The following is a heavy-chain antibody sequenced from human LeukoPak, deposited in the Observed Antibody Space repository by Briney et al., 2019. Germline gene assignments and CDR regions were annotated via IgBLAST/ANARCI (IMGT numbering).Heavy chain of an antibody. CDR2: ITGDGSST. J-gene: IGHJ4*02. D-gene: IGHD2/OR15-2a*01. V-gene: IGHV3-74*01. Sequence: PGGSLRLSCTASGFTFSNYFMHWVRQVPGEGPVWVSRITGDGSSTSYADSVKGRFTISRDNAKNTLHLQMNSLRAEDTALYYCVRLYAYWGQGTLVTVSS. CDR3: VRLYAY. CDR1: GFTFSNYF.